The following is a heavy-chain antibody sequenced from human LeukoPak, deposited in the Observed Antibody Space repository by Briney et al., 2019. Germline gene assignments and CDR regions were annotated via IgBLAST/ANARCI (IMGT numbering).Heavy chain of an antibody. D-gene: IGHD6-13*01. V-gene: IGHV1-2*02. J-gene: IGHJ6*03. CDR1: GYTFTGYY. CDR3: ARRGRSSSWTGYYYYMDV. CDR2: INPNSGGT. Sequence: ASVKVSCKASGYTFTGYYMHWVRQAPGQGLEWMGWINPNSGGTNYAQKLQGRVTMTRDTSISTAYMELSRPRSDDTAVYYCARRGRSSSWTGYYYYMDVWGKGTTVTISS.